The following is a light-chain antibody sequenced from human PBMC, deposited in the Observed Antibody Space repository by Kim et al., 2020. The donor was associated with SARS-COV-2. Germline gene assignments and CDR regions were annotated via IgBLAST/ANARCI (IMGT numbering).Light chain of an antibody. Sequence: EIVLTQSPGTLSLSPGERATLSCRASQSVSSNYLAWYQQKPGQAPRLLIYGASSRATVIPDRFSGSGSGTDFTLTISRLEPEDFAVYYCQQYGSSPFTFGSGTKVDIK. CDR3: QQYGSSPFT. CDR1: QSVSSNY. J-gene: IGKJ3*01. CDR2: GAS. V-gene: IGKV3-20*01.